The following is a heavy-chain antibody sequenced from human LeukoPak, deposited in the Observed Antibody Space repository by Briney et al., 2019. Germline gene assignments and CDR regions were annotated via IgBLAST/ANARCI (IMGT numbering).Heavy chain of an antibody. CDR2: IRSKAYGGTT. J-gene: IGHJ4*02. V-gene: IGHV3-49*04. CDR3: TRGGAAYSSGQNGY. Sequence: GGSLRLSCTASGFTLGDYAMSWVRQAPGKGLEWVGFIRSKAYGGTTEYAASVKGRFTISRDDSKSIAYLQMNSLKTEDTAVYYCTRGGAAYSSGQNGYWGQGTLVTVSS. CDR1: GFTLGDYA. D-gene: IGHD6-19*01.